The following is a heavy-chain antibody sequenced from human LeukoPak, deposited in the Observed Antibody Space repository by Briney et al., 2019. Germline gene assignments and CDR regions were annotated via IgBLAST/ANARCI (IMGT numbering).Heavy chain of an antibody. CDR1: GYSISSGYY. CDR3: ARDHPYYYGSGVDAFDI. Sequence: PSETLSLTCTVSGYSISSGYYWGWIRQPPGKGLEWIGSSYHSGSTYYNPSLKSRVTISVDTSKNQFSLKLSSVTAADTAVYYCARDHPYYYGSGVDAFDIWGQGTMVTVSS. V-gene: IGHV4-38-2*02. J-gene: IGHJ3*02. D-gene: IGHD3-10*01. CDR2: SYHSGST.